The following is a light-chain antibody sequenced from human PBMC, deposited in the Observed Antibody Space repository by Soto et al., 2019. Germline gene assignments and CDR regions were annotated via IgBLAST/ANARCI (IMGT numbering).Light chain of an antibody. CDR2: DSS. J-gene: IGKJ1*01. Sequence: EVVLTQSPATLSLSPGESASLSCMASQPVSSYLALYQQKHGQAPRLLIYDSSTRATGTPARFSASVSGKDFTLSISGIKPEDFALSYCKQRTSWPTFGQGTKVEIQ. V-gene: IGKV3-11*01. CDR1: QPVSSY. CDR3: KQRTSWPT.